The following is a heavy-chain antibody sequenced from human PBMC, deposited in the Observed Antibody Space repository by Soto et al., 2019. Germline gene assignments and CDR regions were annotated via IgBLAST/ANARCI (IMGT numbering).Heavy chain of an antibody. CDR2: IYYSGST. J-gene: IGHJ4*02. Sequence: QVQLQESGPGLVKPSETLSLTCTVSGGSISSYYWSWIRQPPGKGLEWIGYIYYSGSTNYNPSLKSRVTISVDTSKNQFSLKLSSVTAADTAVYYCARGNNWNDAALDYWGQGTLVTVSS. CDR3: ARGNNWNDAALDY. V-gene: IGHV4-59*01. CDR1: GGSISSYY. D-gene: IGHD1-1*01.